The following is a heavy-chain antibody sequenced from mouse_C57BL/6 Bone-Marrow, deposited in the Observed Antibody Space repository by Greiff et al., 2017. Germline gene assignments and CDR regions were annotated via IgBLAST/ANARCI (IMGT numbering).Heavy chain of an antibody. CDR2: IDPSDSYT. CDR3: TGDSNRP. D-gene: IGHD2-5*01. Sequence: QVQLKQPGAELVRPGTSVKLSCKASGYTFTSYWMHWVKQRPGQGLEWIGVIDPSDSYTNYNQQFKGKATLTVDTSSSTAYMQLSSLTSEDSAVSDCTGDSNRPWGQGTTLTVSS. V-gene: IGHV1-59*01. J-gene: IGHJ2*01. CDR1: GYTFTSYW.